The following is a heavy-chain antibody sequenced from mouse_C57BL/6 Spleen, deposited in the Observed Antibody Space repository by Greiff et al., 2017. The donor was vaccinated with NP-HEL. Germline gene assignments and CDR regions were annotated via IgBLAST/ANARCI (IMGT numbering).Heavy chain of an antibody. CDR2: IWGVGST. V-gene: IGHV2-6*01. D-gene: IGHD4-1*02. Sequence: VQLQQSGPGRVAPSQSLSITCTVSGFSLTSYGVDWVRQSPGKGLEWLGVIWGVGSTNYNSALKSRLSISKDNSKSQVFLKMNSLQTDDTAMYYCASRQLGRLGYFDVWGTGTTVTVSS. CDR1: GFSLTSYG. J-gene: IGHJ1*03. CDR3: ASRQLGRLGYFDV.